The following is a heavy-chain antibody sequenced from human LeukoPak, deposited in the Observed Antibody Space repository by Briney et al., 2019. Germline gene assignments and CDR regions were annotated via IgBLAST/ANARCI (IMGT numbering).Heavy chain of an antibody. CDR1: GFTVSSNY. D-gene: IGHD1-1*01. Sequence: GGSLRLSCAASGFTVSSNYMSWVRQAPGKGLEWVSVIYSGGSTYYADSVKGRFTISRDNSKNTLYLQMNGLRAEDTAVYYCARSLDYYYYYGMDVWGQGTTVTVSS. CDR2: IYSGGST. J-gene: IGHJ6*02. CDR3: ARSLDYYYYYGMDV. V-gene: IGHV3-66*01.